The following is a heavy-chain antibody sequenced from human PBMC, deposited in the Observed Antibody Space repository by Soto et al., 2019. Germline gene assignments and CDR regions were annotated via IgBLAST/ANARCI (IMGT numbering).Heavy chain of an antibody. CDR2: IYHSGST. V-gene: IGHV4-38-2*01. CDR1: GYSLSSGYY. J-gene: IGHJ5*02. D-gene: IGHD1-26*01. Sequence: SETLSLTCAVSGYSLSSGYYWGWIWQPPGKGLEWIGSIYHSGSTYYNPSLESRVTISVDTSKNQFSLKLSSVTAADPAVYYCARNRGPWELLSWFDPWGQGTLVTVSS. CDR3: ARNRGPWELLSWFDP.